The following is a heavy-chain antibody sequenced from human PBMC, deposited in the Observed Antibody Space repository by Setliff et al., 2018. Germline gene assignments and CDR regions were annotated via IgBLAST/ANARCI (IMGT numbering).Heavy chain of an antibody. CDR2: INHSGNT. J-gene: IGHJ5*02. CDR1: GGSISSSDSNTNW. D-gene: IGHD6-6*01. V-gene: IGHV4-4*02. CDR3: ARHVWGYSSSYNWFDP. Sequence: SETLSLTCAVSGGSISSSDSNTNWWSWVRQPPGKGLEWIGEINHSGNTNYNPSLKSRVTVSVDKPKNQFSLKLSSVTAADTAVYYCARHVWGYSSSYNWFDPWGQGTLVTVSS.